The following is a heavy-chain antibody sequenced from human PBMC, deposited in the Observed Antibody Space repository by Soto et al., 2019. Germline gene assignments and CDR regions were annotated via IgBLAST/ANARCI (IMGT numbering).Heavy chain of an antibody. CDR1: GFTFSSYS. CDR3: ARDRCSGWYWFDP. J-gene: IGHJ5*02. D-gene: IGHD6-19*01. Sequence: EVQLVESGGGLVKPGGSLRLSCAASGFTFSSYSMNWVRQAPGKGLEWVSSISSSSSYIYYADSVKGRFTISRDNAKNSLYLQMNSLRAEDTAVYYCARDRCSGWYWFDPWGQGTLVTVSS. CDR2: ISSSSSYI. V-gene: IGHV3-21*01.